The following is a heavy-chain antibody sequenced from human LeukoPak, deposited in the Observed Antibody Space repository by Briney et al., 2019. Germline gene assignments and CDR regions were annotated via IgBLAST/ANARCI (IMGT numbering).Heavy chain of an antibody. CDR3: ARGDEIVGATDY. CDR1: GYTFTSYD. Sequence: ASVKVSCKASGYTFTSYDINWVRQATGQGLEWMGWMNPNSGNTGYAQKFQGRVTMTRSTSISTAYMELSSLRSEDTAVYYCARGDEIVGATDYWGQGTLVTVSS. J-gene: IGHJ4*02. V-gene: IGHV1-8*01. D-gene: IGHD1-26*01. CDR2: MNPNSGNT.